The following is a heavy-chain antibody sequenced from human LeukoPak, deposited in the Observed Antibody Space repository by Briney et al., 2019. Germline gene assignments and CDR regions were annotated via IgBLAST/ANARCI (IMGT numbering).Heavy chain of an antibody. CDR1: GFTFSSYA. J-gene: IGHJ4*02. Sequence: GGSLRLSCAASGFTFSSYAMSWVRQAPGKGLEWVSAISGSGGSTYYADSVKGRFTIPRDNAKNSLYLQMNSLRAEDTAVYYCARDRASSGWYVRNFDYWGQGTLVTVSS. CDR2: ISGSGGST. CDR3: ARDRASSGWYVRNFDY. D-gene: IGHD6-19*01. V-gene: IGHV3-23*01.